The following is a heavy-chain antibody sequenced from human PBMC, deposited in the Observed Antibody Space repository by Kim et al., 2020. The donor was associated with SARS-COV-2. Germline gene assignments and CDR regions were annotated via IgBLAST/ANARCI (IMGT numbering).Heavy chain of an antibody. CDR3: ARGGDESAPRGGLDV. Sequence: SLILSWAMSGFTLSYYGIHWVRQAPGKGLEWLAMMWYDGIHKYFADPIQGRFTISRDISKNTVYLKMNSLSAEDTAVYYCARGGDESAPRGGLDVCGQGNTVTVSS. V-gene: IGHV3-33*01. D-gene: IGHD2-21*01. CDR2: MWYDGIHK. CDR1: GFTLSYYG. J-gene: IGHJ6*02.